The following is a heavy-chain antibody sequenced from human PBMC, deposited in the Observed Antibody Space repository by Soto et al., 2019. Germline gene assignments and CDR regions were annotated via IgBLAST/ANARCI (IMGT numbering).Heavy chain of an antibody. D-gene: IGHD2-2*01. J-gene: IGHJ6*02. CDR1: GGTFSSYA. V-gene: IGHV1-69*01. Sequence: QVQLVQSGAEVKKPGSSVKVSCKASGGTFSSYAISWVRQAPGQGLEWMGGIIPISDTTNYAQKFQGRVTITADESTSTASMELSSLRSEDTAVYYWARSQGSSTSLEIYYYYYYGMDVWGQGTTVTVSS. CDR2: IIPISDTT. CDR3: ARSQGSSTSLEIYYYYYYGMDV.